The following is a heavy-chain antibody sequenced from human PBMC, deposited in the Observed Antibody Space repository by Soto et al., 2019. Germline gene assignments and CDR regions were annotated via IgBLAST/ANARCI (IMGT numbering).Heavy chain of an antibody. CDR3: ARDRSA. V-gene: IGHV3-53*01. J-gene: IGHJ5*02. CDR1: GFTVSNNY. CDR2: IYSGGTI. Sequence: PGGSLRLSCAASGFTVSNNYMTWVRQAPGKGLEWVSLIYSGGTIYYADSVKGRFTISRDNAKNSLYLQMNSLRDEDTAVYYCARDRSAWGQGTLVTV.